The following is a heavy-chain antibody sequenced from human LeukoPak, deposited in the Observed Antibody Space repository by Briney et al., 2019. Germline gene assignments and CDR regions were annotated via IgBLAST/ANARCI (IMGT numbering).Heavy chain of an antibody. CDR1: GYFISSGYY. CDR3: ANRDY. J-gene: IGHJ4*02. CDR2: IYHSGSF. V-gene: IGHV4-38-2*02. Sequence: SETLSLTCTVSGYFISSGYYWGWIRQPPGKGLEWIGSIYHSGSFYYNPSFKSRVTMSVDTSKNQFSLKLSSVSAADTAVYYCANRDYWGQGTLVTVSS.